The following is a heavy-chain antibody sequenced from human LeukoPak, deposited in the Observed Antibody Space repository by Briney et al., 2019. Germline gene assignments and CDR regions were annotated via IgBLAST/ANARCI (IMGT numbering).Heavy chain of an antibody. D-gene: IGHD4-23*01. CDR1: GYTLTELS. V-gene: IGHV1-24*01. Sequence: ASVEVSCKVSGYTLTELSMHWVRQAPGKGLEWMGGFDPEDGETIYAQKFQGRVTMTEDTSTDTAYMELSSLRSEDTAVYYCATAKGRWSTLFDYWGQGTLVTVSS. CDR2: FDPEDGET. CDR3: ATAKGRWSTLFDY. J-gene: IGHJ4*02.